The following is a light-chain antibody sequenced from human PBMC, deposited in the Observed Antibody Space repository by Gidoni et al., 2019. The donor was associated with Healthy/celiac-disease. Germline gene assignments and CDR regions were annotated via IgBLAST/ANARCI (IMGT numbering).Light chain of an antibody. CDR2: DAS. CDR1: QSVSSY. V-gene: IGKV3-11*01. CDR3: QQRGNWPPT. J-gene: IGKJ1*01. Sequence: DIVLTQSPATLSLSPGERATLACRASQSVSSYLAWYQQKPGQGPRLLIYDASNRATGIPARFSGSGSGTDFTLTISSLEPEDFAVYYCQQRGNWPPTFGQXTKVEIK.